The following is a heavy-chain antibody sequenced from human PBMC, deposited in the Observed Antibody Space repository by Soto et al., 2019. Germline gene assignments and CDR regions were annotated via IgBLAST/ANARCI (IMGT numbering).Heavy chain of an antibody. Sequence: QVQLVQSGAEVKKPGSSVKVSCKASGGTFSSYTISWVRQAPGQGLEWMGRIIPILGIANYAQKFQGRVPITQDKSTSTAYMELSSLRSEDTAVYYCEGAATTGTTGFYYYMDFWGKGTTVTVSS. CDR1: GGTFSSYT. V-gene: IGHV1-69*02. CDR3: EGAATTGTTGFYYYMDF. CDR2: IIPILGIA. D-gene: IGHD4-17*01. J-gene: IGHJ6*03.